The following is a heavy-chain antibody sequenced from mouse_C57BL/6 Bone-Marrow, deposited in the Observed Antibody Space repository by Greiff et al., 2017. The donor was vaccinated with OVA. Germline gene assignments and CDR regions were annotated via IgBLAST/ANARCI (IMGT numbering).Heavy chain of an antibody. CDR2: ISNGGGST. CDR1: GFTFSDYY. J-gene: IGHJ2*01. D-gene: IGHD1-1*01. Sequence: EVMLVESGGGLVQPGGSLKLSCAASGFTFSDYYMYWVRQTPEKRLEWVAYISNGGGSTYYPDTVKGRFTISRDNAKNTLYLQMSRLKSEDTAMYYSARPRDHYYYGSTYYWGQGTTLTVSS. V-gene: IGHV5-12*01. CDR3: ARPRDHYYYGSTYY.